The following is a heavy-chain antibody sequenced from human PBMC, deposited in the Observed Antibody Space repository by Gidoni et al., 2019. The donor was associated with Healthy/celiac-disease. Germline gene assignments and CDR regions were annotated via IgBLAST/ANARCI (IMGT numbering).Heavy chain of an antibody. J-gene: IGHJ4*02. Sequence: QLQLQESGPGLVKPSETLSLTCTVSGGSISSSSYYWGRSRKPPGQGLEWIGSIYYSGSTYYNPSLKSRVTISVDMSKNQFSLKLSSVTAADTAVYYCARQGRRDGYNFDYWGQGTLVTVSS. CDR3: ARQGRRDGYNFDY. D-gene: IGHD5-12*01. CDR2: IYYSGST. CDR1: GGSISSSSYY. V-gene: IGHV4-39*01.